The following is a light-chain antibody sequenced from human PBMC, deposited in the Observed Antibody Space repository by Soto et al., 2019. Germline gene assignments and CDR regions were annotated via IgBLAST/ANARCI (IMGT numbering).Light chain of an antibody. CDR2: GAS. CDR1: QSVRSSY. Sequence: EIVLTQSPGTLSLSPGERATLSCRASQSVRSSYLAWYQQKPGQAPRLLISGASSRATGIPDRFSGSGSGTDLTITISRLEPEDCEVYDGQQYDTSPGTFGQGTKVDIK. J-gene: IGKJ1*01. CDR3: QQYDTSPGT. V-gene: IGKV3-20*01.